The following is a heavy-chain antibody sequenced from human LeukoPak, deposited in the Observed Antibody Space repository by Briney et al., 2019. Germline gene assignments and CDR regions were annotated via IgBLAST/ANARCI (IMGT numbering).Heavy chain of an antibody. Sequence: SQTLSLTCSVSGGSISIGDYYWSWIRQSPGKGLEWIGYIYHSGTTYYKPSLKSRVTISVDTSRNQFSLRLSSVTAADTAVYYCVRYSNSYNDYYMDVWGKGTTVTVSS. J-gene: IGHJ6*03. CDR3: VRYSNSYNDYYMDV. D-gene: IGHD4-11*01. V-gene: IGHV4-30-4*08. CDR2: IYHSGTT. CDR1: GGSISIGDYY.